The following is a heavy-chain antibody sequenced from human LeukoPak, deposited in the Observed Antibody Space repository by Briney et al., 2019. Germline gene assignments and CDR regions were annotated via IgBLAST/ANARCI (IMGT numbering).Heavy chain of an antibody. CDR3: ARSLGRDYYDSQSDY. D-gene: IGHD3-22*01. CDR1: GFTFSSYA. CDR2: ISYDGSNK. Sequence: GGSLRLSCAASGFTFSSYAMHWVRQAPGKGLEWVAVISYDGSNKYYADSVKGRFTISRDNSKNTLYLQMNSLRAEDTAVYYCARSLGRDYYDSQSDYWGQGTLVTVSS. V-gene: IGHV3-30-3*01. J-gene: IGHJ4*02.